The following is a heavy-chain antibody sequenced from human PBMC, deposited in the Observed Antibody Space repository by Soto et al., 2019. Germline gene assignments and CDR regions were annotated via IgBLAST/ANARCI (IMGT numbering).Heavy chain of an antibody. J-gene: IGHJ4*02. Sequence: QVQLLQSGPAVQKPGASVRVSCKTSGYTFTSYGISWVRQAPGQGLEWMGRVSPNNGDTYYAQKFQGRVTMTTDVSTNPVYLDLTSLTSDDTAIYVCSRFGADGSDWGQGTLVTVSS. CDR2: VSPNNGDT. V-gene: IGHV1-18*04. CDR3: SRFGADGSD. D-gene: IGHD3-10*01. CDR1: GYTFTSYG.